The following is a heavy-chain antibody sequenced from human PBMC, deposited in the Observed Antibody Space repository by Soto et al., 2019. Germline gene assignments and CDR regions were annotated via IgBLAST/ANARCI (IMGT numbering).Heavy chain of an antibody. Sequence: GGSLRLSCTASGFTFRNYGMHWVRQAPGKGLEWVSLIYSGGSTYYADSVKGRLTISRDNSKNTLYLQMSSLRAEDTAVYYCATRPLLPGAPWGQGTMVTVSS. CDR1: GFTFRNYG. CDR3: ATRPLLPGAP. V-gene: IGHV3-NL1*01. CDR2: IYSGGST. D-gene: IGHD3-22*01. J-gene: IGHJ3*01.